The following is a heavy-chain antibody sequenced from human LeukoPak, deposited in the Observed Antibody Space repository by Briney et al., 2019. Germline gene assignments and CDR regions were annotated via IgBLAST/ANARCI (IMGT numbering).Heavy chain of an antibody. D-gene: IGHD5-18*01. CDR2: ISGSGGST. J-gene: IGHJ4*02. Sequence: PGGSLRLSCAASGFTFSSYAMSWVRQAPGKGLEWVSAISGSGGSTYYADSVEGRFTISRDNSKNTLYLQMNSLRAEDTAVYYCAKAVAGYSYGNDYWGQGTLVTVSS. V-gene: IGHV3-23*01. CDR1: GFTFSSYA. CDR3: AKAVAGYSYGNDY.